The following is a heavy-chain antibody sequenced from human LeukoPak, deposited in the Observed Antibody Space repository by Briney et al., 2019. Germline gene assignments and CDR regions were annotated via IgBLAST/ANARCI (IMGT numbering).Heavy chain of an antibody. CDR1: GGSISSGDYY. Sequence: SETLSLTCTVSGGSISSGDYYWSWIRQPPGKGLEWIGYIYYSGSTYYNPSLKSRVTISVDTSKNQFSLKLSSVTAADTAVYYCARAYKKQWLVSNWAQGTLVTVSS. CDR2: IYYSGST. V-gene: IGHV4-30-4*08. J-gene: IGHJ4*02. CDR3: ARAYKKQWLVSN. D-gene: IGHD6-19*01.